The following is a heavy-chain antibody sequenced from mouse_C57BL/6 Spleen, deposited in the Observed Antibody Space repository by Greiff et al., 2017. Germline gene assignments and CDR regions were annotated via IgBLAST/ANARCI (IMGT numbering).Heavy chain of an antibody. Sequence: DVQLVESGGGLVKPGGSLKLSCAASGFTFSDYGMHWVRQAPEKGLEWVAYISSGSSTIYYADTVKGRFTISRDKAKNTLFLQLTSLRSEDTAMYYCARAYGLYYAMDYWGQGTSVTVSS. CDR2: ISSGSSTI. CDR1: GFTFSDYG. CDR3: ARAYGLYYAMDY. J-gene: IGHJ4*01. V-gene: IGHV5-17*01. D-gene: IGHD1-1*01.